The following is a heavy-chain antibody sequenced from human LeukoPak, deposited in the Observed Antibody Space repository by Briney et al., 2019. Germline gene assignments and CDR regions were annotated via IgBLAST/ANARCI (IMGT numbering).Heavy chain of an antibody. CDR1: GGSISSSSYY. CDR2: IYYTGSA. V-gene: IGHV4-39*07. D-gene: IGHD3-10*01. CDR3: ARGPRITLIRGGQWYYYMDV. Sequence: SETLSLTCTVSGGSISSSSYYWGWIRQPPGKGLEWIGSIYYTGSAYYNPSLKSRVTISVDTSKNHFSLRLSSVTAADTAVYYCARGPRITLIRGGQWYYYMDVWGKGTTVTISS. J-gene: IGHJ6*03.